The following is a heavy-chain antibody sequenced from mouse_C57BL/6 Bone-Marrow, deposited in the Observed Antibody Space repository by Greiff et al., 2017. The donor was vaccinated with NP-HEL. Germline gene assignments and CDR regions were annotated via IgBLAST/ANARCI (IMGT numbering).Heavy chain of an antibody. J-gene: IGHJ2*01. D-gene: IGHD2-2*01. CDR1: GFNIKNTY. CDR3: SIYYGYDDDGRYYFDY. Sequence: VQLKESVAELVRPGASVKLSCTASGFNIKNTYMHWVKQRPEQGLEWIGRIDPANGNTKYAPKFQGKATITADPSSNTAYLQLSSLTSEDTAIYYCSIYYGYDDDGRYYFDYWGQGTTLTVSS. V-gene: IGHV14-3*01. CDR2: IDPANGNT.